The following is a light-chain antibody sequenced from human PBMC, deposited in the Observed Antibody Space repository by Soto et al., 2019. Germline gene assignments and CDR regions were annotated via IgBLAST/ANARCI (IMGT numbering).Light chain of an antibody. CDR1: QSGSSSY. Sequence: EIVLTQSPGTLSLSPGERATLSCRASQSGSSSYLAWYQQKPGQAPRLLIYDASSRATGIPDRFSGSGSGTDFTLTISRLEPEDFAVYYCQQYGSSLLTFGGGTKVEIK. CDR2: DAS. J-gene: IGKJ4*01. V-gene: IGKV3-20*01. CDR3: QQYGSSLLT.